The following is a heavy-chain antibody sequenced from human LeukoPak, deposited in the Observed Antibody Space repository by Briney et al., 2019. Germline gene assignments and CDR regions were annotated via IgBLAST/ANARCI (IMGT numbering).Heavy chain of an antibody. J-gene: IGHJ4*02. CDR1: GFTLSSYW. CDR2: IKTDGSEK. Sequence: PGGSLRLSCAASGFTLSSYWISWVRQAPGKGLEWVANIKTDGSEKYYVESVKGRFTISRDNTKKSVYLQMNSLRVEDTAVYCCARDSDVATYDYWGQGTLVTVSS. V-gene: IGHV3-7*01. CDR3: ARDSDVATYDY. D-gene: IGHD5-12*01.